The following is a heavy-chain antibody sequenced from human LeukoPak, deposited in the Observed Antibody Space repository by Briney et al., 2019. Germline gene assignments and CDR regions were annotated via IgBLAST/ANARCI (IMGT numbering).Heavy chain of an antibody. Sequence: GGSLRLSCAASGFTLSSYAMHWVRQAPGKGLEWVAVISYDGSNKYYADSVKGRFTISRDNSKNTLYLRMNSLRAEDTAVYYCARGGGIYSYGRYYFDYWGQGTLVTVSS. CDR2: ISYDGSNK. V-gene: IGHV3-30-3*01. D-gene: IGHD5-18*01. J-gene: IGHJ4*02. CDR1: GFTLSSYA. CDR3: ARGGGIYSYGRYYFDY.